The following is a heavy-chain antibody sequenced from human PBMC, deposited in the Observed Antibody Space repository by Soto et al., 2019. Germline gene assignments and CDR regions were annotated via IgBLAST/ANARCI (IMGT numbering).Heavy chain of an antibody. CDR1: GGSFSGYY. D-gene: IGHD3-16*01. J-gene: IGHJ4*02. CDR3: ARLRGRQNRNFDY. Sequence: PSETLSLTCAVYGGSFSGYYWSWIRQPPGKGLEWIGEINHSGSTNYNPSLKSRVTISVDTSKNQFSLKLSSVTAADTAVYYCARLRGRQNRNFDYWGQGTLVTVSS. V-gene: IGHV4-34*01. CDR2: INHSGST.